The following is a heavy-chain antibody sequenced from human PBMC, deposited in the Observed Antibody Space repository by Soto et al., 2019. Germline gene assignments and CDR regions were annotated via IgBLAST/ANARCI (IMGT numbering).Heavy chain of an antibody. CDR1: GYNYNLHW. CDR2: IYPGDSDT. J-gene: IGHJ6*02. V-gene: IGHV5-51*01. Sequence: GESLELSCRGSGYNYNLHWISWVRQKPGRGLEWMGIIYPGDSDTRYNPSFQGQVTISVDKSINTAYLQWDSLEASDTATYYCARHLRSYDFFQYYYGIDVWGQGSTVTVSS. D-gene: IGHD3-16*01. CDR3: ARHLRSYDFFQYYYGIDV.